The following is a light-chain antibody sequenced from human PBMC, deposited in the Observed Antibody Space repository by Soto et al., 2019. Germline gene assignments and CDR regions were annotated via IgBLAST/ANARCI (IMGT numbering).Light chain of an antibody. J-gene: IGKJ1*01. V-gene: IGKV3-15*01. CDR3: QQYNNWPRT. CDR2: GAS. CDR1: QNVKSD. Sequence: EIVMTQSPATLSVSPGERATLSCRASQNVKSDLAWNQQKRGQAPRLLIYGASTRATGIPARFSGSGSGTEFTLTISSLQSGDFAVYYCQQYNNWPRTFGQGTKVDIK.